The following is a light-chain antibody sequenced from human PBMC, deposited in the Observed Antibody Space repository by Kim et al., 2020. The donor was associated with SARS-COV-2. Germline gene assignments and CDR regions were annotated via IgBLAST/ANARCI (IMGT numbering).Light chain of an antibody. CDR3: CSYAGSSTYV. Sequence: SELTQPASVSGSPGQSITISCTGTSSDVGSYNLVSWYQQHPGKAPKLMLYEVSKRPSGVSNRFSGSKSGNTASLTISGLQAEDEADYYCCSYAGSSTYVFGTGTKVTVL. J-gene: IGLJ1*01. CDR1: SSDVGSYNL. CDR2: EVS. V-gene: IGLV2-23*02.